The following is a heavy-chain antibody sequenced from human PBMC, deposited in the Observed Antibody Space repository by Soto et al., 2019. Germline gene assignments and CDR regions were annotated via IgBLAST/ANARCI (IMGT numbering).Heavy chain of an antibody. V-gene: IGHV3-7*01. CDR2: INQDGSQT. Sequence: EVQLVQSGGGLVQPGGSLRLSCAVSGFPFSSSWMDWVRQAPGKGLEWVAKINQDGSQTDYVDSVKVRFTVTRDNAENSLYLQMNSRRVEDTAVYYCSRTRDYWGQGTLVTVSS. J-gene: IGHJ4*02. CDR3: SRTRDY. CDR1: GFPFSSSW.